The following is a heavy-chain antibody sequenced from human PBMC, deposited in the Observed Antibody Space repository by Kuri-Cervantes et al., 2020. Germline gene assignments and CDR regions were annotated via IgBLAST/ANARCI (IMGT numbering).Heavy chain of an antibody. V-gene: IGHV1-2*02. D-gene: IGHD5-24*01. CDR2: INPNSGGT. CDR1: GYTFTGYY. CDR3: ARGDGEMATIGVDY. Sequence: ASVKVSCKASGYTFTGYYMHWVRQVPGQGLEWMGWINPNSGGTNYAQKFQGRVTMTRDTSISTAYMELSRLRSEDTAVYYCARGDGEMATIGVDYWGQGTLVTVSS. J-gene: IGHJ4*02.